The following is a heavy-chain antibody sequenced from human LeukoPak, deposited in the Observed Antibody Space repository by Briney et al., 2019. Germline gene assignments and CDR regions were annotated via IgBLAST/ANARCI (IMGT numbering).Heavy chain of an antibody. CDR3: ARGRGNWFDP. Sequence: GGSLRLSCAASGFTVSTSDTHWVRQATGKGLEWVSAIGTAGDTYYPGSVKGRFTISRENAKNSLYLQMNSLRAGDTAVYYCARGRGNWFDPWGQGTLVTVSS. CDR1: GFTVSTSD. V-gene: IGHV3-13*04. J-gene: IGHJ5*02. CDR2: IGTAGDT. D-gene: IGHD3-10*01.